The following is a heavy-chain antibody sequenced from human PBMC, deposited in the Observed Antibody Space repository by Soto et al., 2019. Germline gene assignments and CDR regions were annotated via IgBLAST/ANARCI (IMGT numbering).Heavy chain of an antibody. J-gene: IGHJ5*02. CDR1: GDSVSSNTVA. Sequence: PSQTLSLTCAISGDSVSSNTVAWNWIRQSPSRGLEWLGRTYYRSRWYNDYAVSVKSRITINPDTSKNQFSLQLNSVTPGDTAVYYCARDPGSWFDPWGQGTLVTVSS. CDR2: TYYRSRWYN. CDR3: ARDPGSWFDP. V-gene: IGHV6-1*01.